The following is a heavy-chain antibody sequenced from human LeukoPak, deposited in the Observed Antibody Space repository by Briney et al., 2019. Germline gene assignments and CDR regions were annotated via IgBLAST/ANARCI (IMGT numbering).Heavy chain of an antibody. J-gene: IGHJ5*02. CDR3: AKSLDFFFDP. CDR1: GFTFSNYA. Sequence: PGGSLRLSCAASGFTFSNYAMRWVRQAPGEGLEWVSGISGSGDSTYYADSVKGRFTISRDNSKNTLYLQMNSLRAEDTAVYYCAKSLDFFFDPWGQGTLVTVSS. D-gene: IGHD5/OR15-5a*01. V-gene: IGHV3-23*01. CDR2: ISGSGDST.